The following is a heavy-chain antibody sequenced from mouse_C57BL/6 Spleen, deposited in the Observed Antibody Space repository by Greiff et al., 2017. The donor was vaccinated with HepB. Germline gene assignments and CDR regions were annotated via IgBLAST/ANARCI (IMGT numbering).Heavy chain of an antibody. D-gene: IGHD1-1*01. J-gene: IGHJ3*01. CDR3: ARKGSYGSSPWFAY. CDR2: IYPGGGYT. CDR1: GYTFTNYW. V-gene: IGHV1-63*01. Sequence: QVQLQQSGAELVRPGTSVKMSCKASGYTFTNYWIGWAKQRPGHGLEWIGDIYPGGGYTNYNEKFKGKATLTADKSSSTTYMQCSSLTSEDSAIYYCARKGSYGSSPWFAYWGQGTLVTVSA.